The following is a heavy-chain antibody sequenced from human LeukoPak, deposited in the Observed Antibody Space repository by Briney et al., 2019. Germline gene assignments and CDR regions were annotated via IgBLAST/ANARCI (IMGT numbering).Heavy chain of an antibody. CDR2: INSYKGDT. CDR3: AREFGHCYGDNCFYFFDT. J-gene: IGHJ4*02. CDR1: GYTLTNYN. Sequence: ASVKVSCKASGYTLTNYNISWVRQAPGQGLEWMGWINSYKGDTLYAQKLQGRVTMTADTSTNTAYMELRSLRFDDTAVYYCAREFGHCYGDNCFYFFDTWGQGFRVTVSS. D-gene: IGHD2-21*01. V-gene: IGHV1-18*01.